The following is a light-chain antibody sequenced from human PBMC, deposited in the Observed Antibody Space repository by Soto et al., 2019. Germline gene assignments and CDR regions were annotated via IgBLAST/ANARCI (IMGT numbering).Light chain of an antibody. CDR1: SANIGNKY. V-gene: IGLV1-51*01. Sequence: QSVLTQPPSVSAAPGQKVTISCSGSSANIGNKYVSWYQQLPGTAPKLPIYDNNKRPSGIPDRFSGSKSGTSATLGITGLQTGDEADYYCGAWDTSLSAYVFGTGTKVTVL. J-gene: IGLJ1*01. CDR3: GAWDTSLSAYV. CDR2: DNN.